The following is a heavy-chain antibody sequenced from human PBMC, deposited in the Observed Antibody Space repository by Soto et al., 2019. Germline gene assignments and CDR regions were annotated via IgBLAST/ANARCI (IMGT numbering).Heavy chain of an antibody. CDR3: ARDLNDFWSGYYHYYYYGMDV. CDR2: IWYDGSNK. V-gene: IGHV3-33*01. Sequence: GGSLRLSCAASGFTFSSYGMHWVRQAPGKGLEWVAVIWYDGSNKYYADSVKGRFTISRDNSKNTLYLQMNSLRAEDTAVYYCARDLNDFWSGYYHYYYYGMDVWGQGTTVTVSS. CDR1: GFTFSSYG. J-gene: IGHJ6*02. D-gene: IGHD3-3*01.